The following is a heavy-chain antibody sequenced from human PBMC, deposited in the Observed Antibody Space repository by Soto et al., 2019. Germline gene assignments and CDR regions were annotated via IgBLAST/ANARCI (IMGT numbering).Heavy chain of an antibody. J-gene: IGHJ4*02. V-gene: IGHV3-15*07. Sequence: GSLRLCCAASGFTFNRAWMNWVRQTPGKGQEWVGRVKSEINGGTRDYAEPVRGRFTISRDDSRNTVYLEMNSLNTEDTAVYYCTAYLPDGRPYLFAYWGQGILVIVSS. CDR1: GFTFNRAW. CDR3: TAYLPDGRPYLFAY. D-gene: IGHD3-3*01. CDR2: VKSEINGGTR.